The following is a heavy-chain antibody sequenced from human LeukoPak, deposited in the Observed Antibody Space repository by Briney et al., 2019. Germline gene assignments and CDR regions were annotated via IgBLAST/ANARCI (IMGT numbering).Heavy chain of an antibody. Sequence: GGSLRLSCAASGFTVSSNYMSWVRQAPGKGLEWVSVIYSGGSTYYADSVKGRFTISRDNAKNSLYLQMNSLRAEDTAVYYCARSSGWYHRGPDYYYYYMDVWGKGTTATVS. CDR1: GFTVSSNY. J-gene: IGHJ6*03. CDR2: IYSGGST. V-gene: IGHV3-53*01. CDR3: ARSSGWYHRGPDYYYYYMDV. D-gene: IGHD6-19*01.